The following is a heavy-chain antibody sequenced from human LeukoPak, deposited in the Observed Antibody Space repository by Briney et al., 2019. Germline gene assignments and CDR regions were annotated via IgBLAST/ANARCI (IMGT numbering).Heavy chain of an antibody. CDR2: ISWNSGSI. CDR3: AKDRGSIVGVLKNAFDI. J-gene: IGHJ3*02. Sequence: GGSLRLSCAASGFTFDDYAMHWVRQAPGKGLECVSGISWNSGSIGYADSVKGRFTISRDNAKNSLYLQMNSLRAEDTALYYCAKDRGSIVGVLKNAFDIWGQGTMVAVSS. CDR1: GFTFDDYA. D-gene: IGHD1-26*01. V-gene: IGHV3-9*01.